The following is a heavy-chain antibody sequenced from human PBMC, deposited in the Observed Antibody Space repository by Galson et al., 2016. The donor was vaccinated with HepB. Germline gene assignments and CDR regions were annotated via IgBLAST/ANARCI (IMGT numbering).Heavy chain of an antibody. D-gene: IGHD3/OR15-3a*01. J-gene: IGHJ3*01. CDR3: GRLGLTINTFAF. CDR2: ISPGDSEV. CDR1: GYYFTSYW. Sequence: QSGAEVTRPGEPLTISCQDSGYYFTSYWVGWVRQRPGRGLEWMGIISPGDSEVTYNPSFEGQVTISADMSTGTTYLQWTSLKASDTAMYYCGRLGLTINTFAFGGQGTMVTVSS. V-gene: IGHV5-51*01.